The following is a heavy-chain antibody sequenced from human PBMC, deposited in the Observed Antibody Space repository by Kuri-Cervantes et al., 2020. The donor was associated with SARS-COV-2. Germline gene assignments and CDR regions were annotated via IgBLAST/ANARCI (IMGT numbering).Heavy chain of an antibody. CDR1: GFTFSSYS. CDR2: ISSSSSYI. CDR3: VRDRFDSGSYYDDLYY. D-gene: IGHD3-10*01. Sequence: ETLSLTCAASGFTFSSYSMNWVRQAPGKGLEWVSFISSSSSYIYFADSVKGRFTVSRDNAKNSLHLQMSNLRGEDTAVYYCVRDRFDSGSYYDDLYYWGQGTVVTVSS. V-gene: IGHV3-21*01. J-gene: IGHJ4*02.